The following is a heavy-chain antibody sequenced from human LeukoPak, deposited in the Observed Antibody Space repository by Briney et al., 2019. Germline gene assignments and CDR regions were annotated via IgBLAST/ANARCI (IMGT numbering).Heavy chain of an antibody. V-gene: IGHV4-39*07. CDR3: TRDRGQWLVDS. D-gene: IGHD6-19*01. J-gene: IGHJ5*01. CDR2: IDSTGKV. CDR1: GGSVSTSGYF. Sequence: SETLSLTCTVSGGSVSTSGYFWGWIRQPPGKGLEYFATIDSTGKVYYNPSLRSRVTMSADTSKNQFSLKLSSMTAADTAVYYCTRDRGQWLVDSWGQGTLVTVSS.